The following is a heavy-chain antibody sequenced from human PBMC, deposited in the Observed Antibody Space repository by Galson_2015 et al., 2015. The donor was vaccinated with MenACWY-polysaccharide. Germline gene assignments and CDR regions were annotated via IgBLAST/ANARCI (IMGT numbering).Heavy chain of an antibody. V-gene: IGHV5-51*03. CDR1: GYSFSTYW. CDR3: ARPNYYDRTGYHMDY. CDR2: IYPADSDT. D-gene: IGHD3-22*01. Sequence: QSGAEVKKPGESLKTSCKGSGYSFSTYWIGWVRQMPGKGLEWMGIIYPADSDTRYSPSFQGQVTISADQSISTAYLQWSSLKASDTAMYYCARPNYYDRTGYHMDYWRQGTLITVSS. J-gene: IGHJ4*02.